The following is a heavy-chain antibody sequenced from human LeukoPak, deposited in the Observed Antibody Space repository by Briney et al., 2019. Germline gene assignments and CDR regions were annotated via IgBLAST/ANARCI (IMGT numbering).Heavy chain of an antibody. Sequence: PSETLSLTCTVSGGSISSYYWSWLRQPPGKGLEWIGYIYYSGSTNYNPSLKSRVTISVDTSKNQFSLKLSSVTAADTAVYYCAGGGSWFDYWGQGTLVTVSS. J-gene: IGHJ4*02. V-gene: IGHV4-59*01. CDR3: AGGGSWFDY. D-gene: IGHD6-13*01. CDR1: GGSISSYY. CDR2: IYYSGST.